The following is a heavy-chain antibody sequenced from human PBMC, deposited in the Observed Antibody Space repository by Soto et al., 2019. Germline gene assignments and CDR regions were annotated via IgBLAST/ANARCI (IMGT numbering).Heavy chain of an antibody. CDR2: INHSGST. CDR3: ARGSGYCSSTSCTAEYFQH. J-gene: IGHJ1*01. D-gene: IGHD2-2*01. CDR1: GGSFSGYY. Sequence: SETLSLTCAVYGGSFSGYYWSWIRQPPGKGLEWIGEINHSGSTNYNPSLKSRVTISVGTSKNQFSLKLSSVTAADTAVYYCARGSGYCSSTSCTAEYFQHWGQATLVTVSS. V-gene: IGHV4-34*01.